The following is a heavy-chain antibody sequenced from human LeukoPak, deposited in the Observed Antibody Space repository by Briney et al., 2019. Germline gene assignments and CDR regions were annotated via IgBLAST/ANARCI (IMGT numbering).Heavy chain of an antibody. D-gene: IGHD3-10*01. V-gene: IGHV3-21*01. CDR2: ISSSSSYI. J-gene: IGHJ3*02. CDR1: GSTFSSYS. CDR3: ARAIQNYYGSGSYYRDAFDI. Sequence: GGSLRLSCAASGSTFSSYSMNWVRQAPGKGLEWVSSISSSSSYIYYADSVKGRFTISRDNAKNSLYLQMNSLRAEDTAVYYCARAIQNYYGSGSYYRDAFDIWGQGTMVTVSS.